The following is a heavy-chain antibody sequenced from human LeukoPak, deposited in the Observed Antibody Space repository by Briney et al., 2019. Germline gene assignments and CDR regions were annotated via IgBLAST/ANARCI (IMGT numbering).Heavy chain of an antibody. CDR3: AKDRSSSGWPYYFDY. CDR1: GFTFSSYA. D-gene: IGHD6-19*01. Sequence: PGGSLRLSCAASGFTFSSYAMHWVRQAPGKGLEWVAVISYDGSNKYYADSVKGRFTISRDNSKNTLYLQMNSLRAEDTAVYYCAKDRSSSGWPYYFDYWGQGTLVTVSS. J-gene: IGHJ4*02. V-gene: IGHV3-30-3*01. CDR2: ISYDGSNK.